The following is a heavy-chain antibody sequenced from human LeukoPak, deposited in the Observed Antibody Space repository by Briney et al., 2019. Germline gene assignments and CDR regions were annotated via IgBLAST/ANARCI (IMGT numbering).Heavy chain of an antibody. Sequence: ASETLSLTCTVSGGSISSSSYYWGWIRQPPGKGLEWIGSIYYSGSTYYNPSLKSRVTISVDTSKNQFSLKLSSVTAADTAVYYCARQGRYYDSSGYYMGHNWFDPWGQGTLVTVSS. D-gene: IGHD3-22*01. CDR1: GGSISSSSYY. J-gene: IGHJ5*02. CDR2: IYYSGST. V-gene: IGHV4-39*01. CDR3: ARQGRYYDSSGYYMGHNWFDP.